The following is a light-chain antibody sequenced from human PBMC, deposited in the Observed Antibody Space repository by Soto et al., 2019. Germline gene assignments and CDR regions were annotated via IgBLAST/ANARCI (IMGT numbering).Light chain of an antibody. CDR3: QQYNNGNTIS. Sequence: SKSPGTFSLRAGYLGTLSCRSSQSVSSSYLAWYQQKPGQAPRLLIYGASTRATGIQARFSGSGSGTEFTLTISSLQSEDFAVYYCQQYNNGNTISFGQGTRLEIK. CDR2: GAS. V-gene: IGKV3-15*01. J-gene: IGKJ5*01. CDR1: QSVSSSY.